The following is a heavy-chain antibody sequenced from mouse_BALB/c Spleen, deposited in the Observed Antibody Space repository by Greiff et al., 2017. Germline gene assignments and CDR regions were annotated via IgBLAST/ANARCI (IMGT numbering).Heavy chain of an antibody. CDR2: IRSKSNNYAT. J-gene: IGHJ4*01. Sequence: EVHLVESGGGLVQPKGSLKLSCAASGFTFNTYAMNWVRQAPGKGLEWVARIRSKSNNYATYYADSVKDRFTISRDDSQSMLYLQMNNLKTEDTAMYYCVRHGAMDYWGQGTSVTVSS. CDR3: VRHGAMDY. V-gene: IGHV10-1*02. CDR1: GFTFNTYA.